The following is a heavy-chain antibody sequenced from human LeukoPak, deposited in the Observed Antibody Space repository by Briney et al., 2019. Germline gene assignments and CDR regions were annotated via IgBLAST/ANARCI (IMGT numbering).Heavy chain of an antibody. Sequence: SETLSLTCTVSGYSISSDYYWGWIRQPPGKGLEWIGSIYHSGSTYYNPSLKSRVTISLDTSRNQFSLKLNSVTAADTAVYYCAKSNGYGLVDIWGQGTMVTVSS. CDR2: IYHSGST. D-gene: IGHD3-10*01. J-gene: IGHJ3*02. V-gene: IGHV4-38-2*02. CDR1: GYSISSDYY. CDR3: AKSNGYGLVDI.